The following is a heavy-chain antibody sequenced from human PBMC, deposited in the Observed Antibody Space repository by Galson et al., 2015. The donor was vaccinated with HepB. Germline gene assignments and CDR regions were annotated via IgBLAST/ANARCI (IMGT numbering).Heavy chain of an antibody. Sequence: SVKVSCKESGYTFPGYNIHWVRQAPGQGLEWMGLMNPNTGGTDHAQKFQGRVTMKMDTYISTAYMEVSRLTSDDTAVYYCAREVVAAHNCFNPWGQGTLVTVSS. D-gene: IGHD2-15*01. J-gene: IGHJ5*02. V-gene: IGHV1-2*06. CDR1: GYTFPGYN. CDR3: AREVVAAHNCFNP. CDR2: MNPNTGGT.